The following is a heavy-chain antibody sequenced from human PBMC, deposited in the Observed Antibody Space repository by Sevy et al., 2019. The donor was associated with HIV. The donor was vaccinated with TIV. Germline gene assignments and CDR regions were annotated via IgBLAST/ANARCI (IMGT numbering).Heavy chain of an antibody. D-gene: IGHD4-17*01. J-gene: IGHJ5*02. CDR1: HYTFSSYT. CDR3: ARDQHDYGGNLRTGWFDP. CDR2: IPYDGSNK. V-gene: IGHV3-30-3*01. Sequence: GGSLRLSCAASHYTFSSYTMHWVRQAPGKGLEWVALIPYDGSNKNYADSVKGRFTISRDNSKNTLYLQMNSLRAEDTAVYYCARDQHDYGGNLRTGWFDPWGQGTLVTVSS.